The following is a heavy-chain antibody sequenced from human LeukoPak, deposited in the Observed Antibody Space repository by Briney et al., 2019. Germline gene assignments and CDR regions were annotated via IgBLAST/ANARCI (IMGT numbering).Heavy chain of an antibody. V-gene: IGHV3-7*01. CDR1: GFTFSVFW. J-gene: IGHJ4*02. D-gene: IGHD3-22*01. CDR2: IKEDGSEK. CDR3: AREYFYNSSGYRALRY. Sequence: PGASLRLSCAASGFTFSVFWMTWVRQAPGKGLEWVANIKEDGSEKYYVDSVKGRFIISRDNAKNSLYLQMNSLRAEETAVYYCAREYFYNSSGYRALRYWGQGTLVTVSS.